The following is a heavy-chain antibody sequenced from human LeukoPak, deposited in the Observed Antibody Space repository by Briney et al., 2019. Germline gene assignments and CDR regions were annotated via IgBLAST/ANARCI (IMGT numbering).Heavy chain of an antibody. CDR3: ARHEDSTNPYWFDP. Sequence: SETLSLTCTVSGGSISSNYWSWIRQPPGKGLEWIGYIFYSGSTNYNPSLKSRVTISVDTSKNQFSLKLSSVTAADTAVYYCARHEDSTNPYWFDPWGQGTLVTV. CDR2: IFYSGST. V-gene: IGHV4-59*08. CDR1: GGSISSNY. D-gene: IGHD2-15*01. J-gene: IGHJ5*02.